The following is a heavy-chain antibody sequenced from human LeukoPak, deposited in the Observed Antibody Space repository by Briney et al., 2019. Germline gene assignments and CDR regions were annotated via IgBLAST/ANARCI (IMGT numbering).Heavy chain of an antibody. Sequence: EASVKVSCKASGYTFTSYGISWVRQAPGQGLEWMGWISTYNGNANYAQKLQGRVTMTTDTSTSTAYMDLRSLRSDDTAMYYCARGEPSGIYDYWGQGTLVTVSS. CDR2: ISTYNGNA. J-gene: IGHJ4*02. V-gene: IGHV1-18*01. CDR3: ARGEPSGIYDY. D-gene: IGHD1-26*01. CDR1: GYTFTSYG.